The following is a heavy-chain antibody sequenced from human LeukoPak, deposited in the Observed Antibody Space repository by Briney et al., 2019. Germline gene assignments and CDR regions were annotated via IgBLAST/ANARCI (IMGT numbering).Heavy chain of an antibody. Sequence: GGPLRLSCAASGFTLSSYSMNWVRQAPGKGPEGVSSISSSSSYIYYADSVKGRFNISRDNAKNSLYLQMISLRAQDTAVYYCAIISYYDCWWNPGGWFDPWGQGTLVTVSS. CDR3: AIISYYDCWWNPGGWFDP. CDR1: GFTLSSYS. CDR2: ISSSSSYI. J-gene: IGHJ5*02. V-gene: IGHV3-21*01. D-gene: IGHD3-3*01.